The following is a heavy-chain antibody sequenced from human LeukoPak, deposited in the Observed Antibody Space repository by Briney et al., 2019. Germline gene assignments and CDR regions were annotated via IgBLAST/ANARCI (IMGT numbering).Heavy chain of an antibody. CDR2: IYYSGST. CDR1: GGSISSGDYY. V-gene: IGHV4-30-4*08. J-gene: IGHJ5*02. Sequence: PSQTLSLTCTVSGGSISSGDYYWSWIRQPPGKGLEWIGYIYYSGSTYYNLSLKSRVTISVDTSKNQFSLKLSSVTAADTAVYYCARDHKRRELPDWFDPWGQGTLVTVSS. D-gene: IGHD1-26*01. CDR3: ARDHKRRELPDWFDP.